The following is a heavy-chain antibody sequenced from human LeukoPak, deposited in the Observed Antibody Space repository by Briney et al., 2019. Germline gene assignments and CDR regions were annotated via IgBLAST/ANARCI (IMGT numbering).Heavy chain of an antibody. CDR1: GLTFSSYA. CDR2: ISYDGSNK. CDR3: ARDPGSSLRRGGAVFDY. Sequence: GGSLRLSCAASGLTFSSYAMHWVRQAPGKGLEWVSVISYDGSNKYYADSVKGRFTISRDNSKTTLYLQMNSLRAEDTAVYYCARDPGSSLRRGGAVFDYWGQGTLVTVSS. D-gene: IGHD3-16*01. J-gene: IGHJ4*02. V-gene: IGHV3-30-3*01.